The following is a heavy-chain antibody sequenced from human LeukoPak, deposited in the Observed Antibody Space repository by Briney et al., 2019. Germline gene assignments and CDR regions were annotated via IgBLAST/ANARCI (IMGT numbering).Heavy chain of an antibody. CDR2: ISGSGGST. J-gene: IGHJ4*02. CDR1: GFTFSSYA. Sequence: GGSLRLSCAASGFTFSSYAMSWVRQASGKGLEWVSAISGSGGSTYYADSVKGRFTISRDNSKNTPYLQMNSLRAEDTAVYYCAKDGPVPAAMALNFDYWGQGTLVTVSS. CDR3: AKDGPVPAAMALNFDY. D-gene: IGHD2-2*01. V-gene: IGHV3-23*01.